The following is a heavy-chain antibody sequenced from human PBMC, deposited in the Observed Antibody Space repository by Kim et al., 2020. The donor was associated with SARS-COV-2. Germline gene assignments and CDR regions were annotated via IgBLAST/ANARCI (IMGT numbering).Heavy chain of an antibody. Sequence: SETLSLTCTVSGGSISSSDYCWGWIRQPLGKGLEWIGTIYHSGSTSYNPSLKSRVTMSVDTSKDQFSLKLSSVTAADTAVYYCARRWSTSAVRFDYWGRGSLVTVFS. V-gene: IGHV4-39*01. CDR2: IYHSGST. CDR3: ARRWSTSAVRFDY. J-gene: IGHJ4*02. D-gene: IGHD3-10*01. CDR1: GGSISSSDYC.